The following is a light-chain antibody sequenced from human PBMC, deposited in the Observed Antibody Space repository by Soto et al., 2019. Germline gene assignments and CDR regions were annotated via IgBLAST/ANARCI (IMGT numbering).Light chain of an antibody. J-gene: IGLJ2*01. Sequence: SYELTQPSSVSVSPGQTARITCSGDVLAKKYARWFQQKPGQAPVLVIYKESERPSRIPERFSGSSSGTTVTLTISGAQVEDEADYYCYSAADNNRVFGGGTKLTVL. CDR1: VLAKKY. V-gene: IGLV3-27*01. CDR2: KES. CDR3: YSAADNNRV.